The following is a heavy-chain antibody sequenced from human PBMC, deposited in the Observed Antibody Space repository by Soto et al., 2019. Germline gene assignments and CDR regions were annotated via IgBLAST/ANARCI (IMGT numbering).Heavy chain of an antibody. J-gene: IGHJ4*02. CDR2: ISGTGGSK. V-gene: IGHV3-23*01. Sequence: EVQLLESGGHLVQPGGSLRLSCAASGFTFGYYSMSWVRQSPGKGLEWVAGISGTGGSKYHADSVAGRFAISRDNSKRTLYLQLNTVRTQDTSVYSCARSLGDRWNEYFFQYWSQGTLVTVTS. D-gene: IGHD1-1*01. CDR1: GFTFGYYS. CDR3: ARSLGDRWNEYFFQY.